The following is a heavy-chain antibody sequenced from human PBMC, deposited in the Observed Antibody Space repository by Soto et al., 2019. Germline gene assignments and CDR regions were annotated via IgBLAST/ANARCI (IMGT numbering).Heavy chain of an antibody. V-gene: IGHV4-59*01. CDR2: VYYSGAT. D-gene: IGHD2-8*01. J-gene: IGHJ5*02. Sequence: SETLSLTCTASGGSISSYYWRWIRQPPGKGLEWLGFVYYSGATSYNPSLKSRVSMSIDTTKNQFCRKLSFVTAADTAVYYCACQGYCANGVWFGWFNPMGQGTLVTVST. CDR1: GGSISSYY. CDR3: ACQGYCANGVWFGWFNP.